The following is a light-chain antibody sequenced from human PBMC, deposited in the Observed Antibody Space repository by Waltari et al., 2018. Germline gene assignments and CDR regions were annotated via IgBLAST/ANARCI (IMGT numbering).Light chain of an antibody. V-gene: IGKV3-11*01. Sequence: EIVLTQYPATLSLSPGERATLSCRASQSISTYLGWYQQKPGQAPRLLIYDASKRATDIPARFSGSGSGTDFTLARRSLEPEDFAVYYCQHRANWPLTFGGGTKVEIK. CDR3: QHRANWPLT. CDR2: DAS. CDR1: QSISTY. J-gene: IGKJ4*01.